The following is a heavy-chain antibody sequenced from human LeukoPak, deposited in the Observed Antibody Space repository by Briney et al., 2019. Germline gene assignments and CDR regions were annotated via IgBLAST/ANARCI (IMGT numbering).Heavy chain of an antibody. CDR2: ISSSSSYI. V-gene: IGHV3-21*01. J-gene: IGHJ4*02. D-gene: IGHD3-10*01. CDR1: GFTFSSYS. CDR3: ARDCKTRGPTLQCFDY. Sequence: SGGSLRLSCAASGFTFSSYSMNWVRQAPGKGLEWVSSISSSSSYIYYADSVKGRFTISRDNAKNSLYLQMNSLRAEDTAVYYCARDCKTRGPTLQCFDYWGQGTLVTVSS.